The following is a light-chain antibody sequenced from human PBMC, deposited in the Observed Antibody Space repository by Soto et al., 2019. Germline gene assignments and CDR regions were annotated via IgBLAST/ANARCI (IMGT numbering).Light chain of an antibody. CDR2: GAS. V-gene: IGKV3-20*01. CDR1: QSVSSSY. CDR3: QQHGSSPPYT. Sequence: EIVLTQSPGTLSLSPGERATLSCRASQSVSSSYLAWYQQKPGQAPRLLIYGASSRATGIQDRFSGSGSGTDFTLTTISREPEDFAVYYCQQHGSSPPYTFGQGTKLEIK. J-gene: IGKJ2*01.